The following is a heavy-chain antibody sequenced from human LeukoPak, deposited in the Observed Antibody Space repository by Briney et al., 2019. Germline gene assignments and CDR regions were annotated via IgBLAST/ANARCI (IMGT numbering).Heavy chain of an antibody. CDR2: INTNTGNP. CDR3: AKGGIAVAGTPWYYYGMDV. Sequence: ASVKVSCKASGYTFTSYAMNWVRQAPGQGLEWMGWINTNTGNPTYAQGFTGRFVFSLDTSVSTAYLQISSLKAEDTAVYYCAKGGIAVAGTPWYYYGMDVWGQGTTVTVSS. V-gene: IGHV7-4-1*02. J-gene: IGHJ6*02. CDR1: GYTFTSYA. D-gene: IGHD6-19*01.